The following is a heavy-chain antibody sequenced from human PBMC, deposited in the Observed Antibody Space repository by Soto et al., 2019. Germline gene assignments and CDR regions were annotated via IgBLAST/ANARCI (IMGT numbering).Heavy chain of an antibody. CDR3: ARDAYDSSSYYPFDY. J-gene: IGHJ4*02. Sequence: PGGSLRLSCAASGFTFSSYGMHWVRQAPGKGLEWVAVIWYDGTNKYYADSVKGRFTISRDNSKNKVYLQMNSLRAEDTAVYYCARDAYDSSSYYPFDYWGQGTLVTVSS. CDR1: GFTFSSYG. V-gene: IGHV3-33*01. D-gene: IGHD3-22*01. CDR2: IWYDGTNK.